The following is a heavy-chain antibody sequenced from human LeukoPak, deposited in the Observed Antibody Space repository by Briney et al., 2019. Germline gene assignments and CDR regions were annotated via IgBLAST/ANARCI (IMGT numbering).Heavy chain of an antibody. Sequence: KPSETLSLTCTVSVGPISSYYWSWIRQPPGKGLEGIGYIYESESTNYNPSLKTRVTISVDTSKTRFSLRLSSVTAAETAVYYCARGGSGYDSFYYYGMDVWGQGTTVTVSS. CDR1: VGPISSYY. CDR2: IYESEST. CDR3: ARGGSGYDSFYYYGMDV. D-gene: IGHD5-12*01. V-gene: IGHV4-59*01. J-gene: IGHJ6*02.